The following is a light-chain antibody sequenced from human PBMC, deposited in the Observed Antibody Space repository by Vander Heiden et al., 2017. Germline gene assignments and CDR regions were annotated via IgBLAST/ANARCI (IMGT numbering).Light chain of an antibody. CDR3: AAWDVSLKAVV. V-gene: IGLV1-44*01. CDR2: NDH. J-gene: IGLJ3*02. CDR1: SSNIGSVT. Sequence: SVLTQPPSASGTPGQRVILSCSGSSSNIGSVTVNWYQQLPGAAPKFLIYNDHKRPSGVPDRFSGSKSGTSASLAISGLQSEDEGDYYCAAWDVSLKAVVFGGGIKLTVL.